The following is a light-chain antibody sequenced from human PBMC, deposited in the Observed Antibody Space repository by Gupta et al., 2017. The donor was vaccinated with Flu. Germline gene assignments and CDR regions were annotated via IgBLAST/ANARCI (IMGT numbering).Light chain of an antibody. J-gene: IGKJ1*01. V-gene: IGKV3-20*01. CDR2: GAS. CDR1: QSVSSSY. Sequence: EIVLTQSPGTLSLSPGKRATLSCRAGQSVSSSYLAWYQQKPGQAPRLLIYGASSRATGIPDRVSGRGSGTDFNLTISRLEAEDFAVYYCQQDGSSPQTFGQGTKVEIK. CDR3: QQDGSSPQT.